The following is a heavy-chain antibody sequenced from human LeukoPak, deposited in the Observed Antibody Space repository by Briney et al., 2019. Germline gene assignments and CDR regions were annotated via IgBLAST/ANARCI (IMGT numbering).Heavy chain of an antibody. V-gene: IGHV2-5*02. CDR1: VFSLSTRGVG. Sequence: SGPTLVNPTQTLTLTCTFSVFSLSTRGVGVGWIRQPPGKALERLALIFWDDDKRYSPSLKSRLTITDDTSKNQVVLTMTNMDPVDTGTYYCAHTTAYFNILTGFDYWGQGTLVSVSS. CDR2: IFWDDDK. CDR3: AHTTAYFNILTGFDY. J-gene: IGHJ4*02. D-gene: IGHD3-9*01.